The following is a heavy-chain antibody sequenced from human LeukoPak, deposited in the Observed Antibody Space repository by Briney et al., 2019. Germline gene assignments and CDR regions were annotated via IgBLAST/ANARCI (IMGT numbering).Heavy chain of an antibody. V-gene: IGHV4-59*01. D-gene: IGHD3-9*01. CDR2: IYYSGST. CDR1: GGSISSYY. J-gene: IGHJ4*02. CDR3: AGGADYDILTGFDY. Sequence: PSETLSLTCTVSGGSISSYYWSWIRQPPGKGLEWIGYIYYSGSTNYNPSLKSRVTISVDTSKNQFSLKLSSVTAADTAVYYCAGGADYDILTGFDYWGQGTLVTVSS.